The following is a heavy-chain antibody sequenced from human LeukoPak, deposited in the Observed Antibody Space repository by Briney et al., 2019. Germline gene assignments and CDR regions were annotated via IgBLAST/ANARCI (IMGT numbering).Heavy chain of an antibody. CDR1: GFTFISYT. J-gene: IGHJ6*02. Sequence: GGSLRHSCAASGFTFISYTINWVRQGPGKGLEWVSYISSSSSTIYYADSVKGRFTISRDNAKNSLYLQMNSLRDEDTAVYYCARGRAYMDVWGQGTTVTVSS. CDR2: ISSSSSTI. V-gene: IGHV3-48*02. CDR3: ARGRAYMDV.